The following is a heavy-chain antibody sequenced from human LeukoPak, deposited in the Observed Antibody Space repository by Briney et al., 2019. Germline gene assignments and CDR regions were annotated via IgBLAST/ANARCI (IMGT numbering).Heavy chain of an antibody. CDR2: IYHSGST. CDR3: ARSVLAARPYY. D-gene: IGHD6-6*01. CDR1: GYSISSGYY. Sequence: SETLSLTCTVSGYSISSGYYWGWIRQPPGKGLEWIGSIYHSGSTYYNPSLKSRVTISVDTSKNQFSLKLSSVTAADTAVYYCARSVLAARPYYWGQGTLVTVSS. J-gene: IGHJ4*02. V-gene: IGHV4-38-2*02.